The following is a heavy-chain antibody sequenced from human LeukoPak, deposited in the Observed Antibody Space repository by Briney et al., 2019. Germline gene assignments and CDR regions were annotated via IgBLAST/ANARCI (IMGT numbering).Heavy chain of an antibody. J-gene: IGHJ4*02. CDR2: ISGSGGST. CDR1: VFTFSSYA. CDR3: AKDIRRVAGLVVDY. D-gene: IGHD6-19*01. V-gene: IGHV3-23*01. Sequence: GGSLRLSCAASVFTFSSYAMSLVRQAPGKGLEWVSAISGSGGSTYYADSVKGRFTISRDNSKNTLYLQMNSLRAEDTAVYYCAKDIRRVAGLVVDYWGQGTLVTVSS.